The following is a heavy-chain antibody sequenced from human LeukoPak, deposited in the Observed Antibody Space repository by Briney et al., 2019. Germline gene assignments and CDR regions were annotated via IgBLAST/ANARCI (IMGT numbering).Heavy chain of an antibody. V-gene: IGHV3-9*01. CDR2: ISWNSGRI. CDR3: ANDKSYDFWSGSYHY. CDR1: GFTFDDYA. J-gene: IGHJ4*02. D-gene: IGHD3-3*01. Sequence: GGSLRLSCAASGFTFDDYALPWVGKAPGKGLEWASGISWNSGRIGYADSVQGRLILSRDNAKNSLSLQMNSLRAEDTALSYCANDKSYDFWSGSYHYWGQGTLVPVSS.